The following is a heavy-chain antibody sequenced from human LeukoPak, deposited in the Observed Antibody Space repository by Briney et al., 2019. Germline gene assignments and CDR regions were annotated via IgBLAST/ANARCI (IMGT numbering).Heavy chain of an antibody. CDR2: ISAYNGNT. D-gene: IGHD2-21*02. J-gene: IGHJ5*02. Sequence: ASVKVSCKASGYTFTSYGISWVRQAPGQGLEWMGWISAYNGNTNYAQKLQGRVTMTTDTSTSTAYMELRSLRSDDTAVYYCARRPLWGDRANWFDPWGQGTLVTVSS. CDR3: ARRPLWGDRANWFDP. CDR1: GYTFTSYG. V-gene: IGHV1-18*01.